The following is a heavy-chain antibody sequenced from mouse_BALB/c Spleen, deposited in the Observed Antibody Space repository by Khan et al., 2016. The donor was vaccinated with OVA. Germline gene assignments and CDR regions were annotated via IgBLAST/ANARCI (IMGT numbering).Heavy chain of an antibody. CDR1: GFTFSSFG. Sequence: EVQLVESGGGLVQPGGSRKLSCVVSGFTFSSFGMHWVRQAPKKGLEWVAYISSGSSTIYYVDTVKGRFTFSRDNPKNTLFLQMTSLRSEDTAMYYCGRSGGNFHWYFDVWVAGTSVTVSS. V-gene: IGHV5-17*02. J-gene: IGHJ1*01. D-gene: IGHD2-1*01. CDR2: ISSGSSTI. CDR3: GRSGGNFHWYFDV.